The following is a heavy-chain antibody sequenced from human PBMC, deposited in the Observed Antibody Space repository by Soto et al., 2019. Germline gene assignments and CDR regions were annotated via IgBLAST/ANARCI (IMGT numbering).Heavy chain of an antibody. D-gene: IGHD6-19*01. V-gene: IGHV3-48*02. Sequence: EVQLVESGGDLVQRGGSLRLSWAASGFTFNIYRMNWVLQAPWKGLELFSYITSDTKTIKYEDSVKGRFTISRDNAKNSVYLQMNSLRDEDTAVYYCARSVEGHFDYWGQGTVVTVSS. CDR2: ITSDTKTI. J-gene: IGHJ4*02. CDR1: GFTFNIYR. CDR3: ARSVEGHFDY.